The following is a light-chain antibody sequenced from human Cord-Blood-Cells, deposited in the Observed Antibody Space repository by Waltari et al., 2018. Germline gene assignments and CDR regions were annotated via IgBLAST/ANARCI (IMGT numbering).Light chain of an antibody. J-gene: IGLJ1*01. CDR1: SSAVGGYNY. CDR3: SSYTSSSTYV. V-gene: IGLV2-14*03. CDR2: DVS. Sequence: QSALTQPASVSGSPGQSITISCPGTSSAVGGYNYVSWYQQHPGKAPKLMIYDVSNRPSGVSNRFYGSKSGNTASLTISGLQAEDEADYYCSSYTSSSTYVFGTGTKVTVL.